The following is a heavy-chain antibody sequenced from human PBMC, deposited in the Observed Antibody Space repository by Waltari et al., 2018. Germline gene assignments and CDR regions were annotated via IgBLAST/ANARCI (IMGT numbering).Heavy chain of an antibody. J-gene: IGHJ4*02. CDR2: TRNKANGYTT. Sequence: EVQLVESGGGLVQPGGSLRLSCAASGFPFSDHYMDGVRQAPGQGLEWVGRTRNKANGYTTEYAASVKGRFTISRDDSKNSLYLQMNSLKTEDTAVYYCAREGSDYYDSSGFYYWGQGTLVTVSS. CDR1: GFPFSDHY. CDR3: AREGSDYYDSSGFYY. V-gene: IGHV3-72*01. D-gene: IGHD3-22*01.